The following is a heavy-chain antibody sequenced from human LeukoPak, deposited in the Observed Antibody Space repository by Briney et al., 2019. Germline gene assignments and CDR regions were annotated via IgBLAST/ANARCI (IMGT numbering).Heavy chain of an antibody. J-gene: IGHJ5*02. CDR1: GGSISSGDYY. CDR3: ARAPRPPTCFDP. Sequence: SETLSLTCTVSGGSISSGDYYWSWIRQPPGKGLEWIGYIYYSGSAYYNPSLKSRVTISVDTSKNQFSLKLSSVTAADTAVYYCARAPRPPTCFDPWGQGTLVTVSS. CDR2: IYYSGSA. V-gene: IGHV4-30-4*01.